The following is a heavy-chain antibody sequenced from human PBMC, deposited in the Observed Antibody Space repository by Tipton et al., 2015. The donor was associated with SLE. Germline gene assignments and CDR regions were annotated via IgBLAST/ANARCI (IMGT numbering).Heavy chain of an antibody. CDR3: AKRMAEATEAFDI. J-gene: IGHJ3*02. CDR1: GYTFANFW. CDR2: IYPADSDT. D-gene: IGHD5-24*01. Sequence: QLVQSGPEVKKPGESLKISCRVSGYTFANFWISWVRQTPGKGLEWMGFIYPADSDTKYSPSFEGQVTISADKSINTAYLQWSSLKASDTAMYYCAKRMAEATEAFDIWGQGTMVIVSS. V-gene: IGHV5-51*01.